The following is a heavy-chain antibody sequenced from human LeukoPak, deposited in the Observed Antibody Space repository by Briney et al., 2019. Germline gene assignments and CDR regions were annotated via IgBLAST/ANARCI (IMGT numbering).Heavy chain of an antibody. Sequence: PGGSLRLSCAASGFTFSSYAMSWVRQAPGKGLEWVSAISGSGGSTYYADSVKGRFTISRDNSKNTLYLQMNSLSAEDTAVYYCAKDHYDSSGYYPTAYFDYWGQGTLVTVSS. D-gene: IGHD3-22*01. CDR3: AKDHYDSSGYYPTAYFDY. J-gene: IGHJ4*02. CDR2: ISGSGGST. V-gene: IGHV3-23*01. CDR1: GFTFSSYA.